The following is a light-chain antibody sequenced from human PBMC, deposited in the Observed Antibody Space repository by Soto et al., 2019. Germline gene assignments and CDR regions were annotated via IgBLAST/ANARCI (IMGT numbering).Light chain of an antibody. CDR3: QLYGTSPRT. V-gene: IGKV3-20*01. CDR1: QSVSSSY. CDR2: GAP. Sequence: EIVLTQSPGTLSLSPGERATLSCRASQSVSSSYLAWYQQKPGQAPRLLIYGAPSRATGIPDRFSGSGSGTDFTLTISRRESVDFAVYYCQLYGTSPRTFGQGTNVEIK. J-gene: IGKJ1*01.